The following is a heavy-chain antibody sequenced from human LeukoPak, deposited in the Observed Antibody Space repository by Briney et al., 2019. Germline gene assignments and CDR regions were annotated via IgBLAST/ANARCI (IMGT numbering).Heavy chain of an antibody. CDR3: ASAYGGYYFDY. Sequence: SETLSLTCTVSGGSISGSSYYWGWIRQPPGKGLEWIGSIYYSGSTYYNPSLKSRVTISVDTSKNQFSLKLNSVTATDTAVYYCASAYGGYYFDYWGQGTLVTVSS. J-gene: IGHJ4*02. CDR1: GGSISGSSYY. D-gene: IGHD3-16*01. CDR2: IYYSGST. V-gene: IGHV4-39*01.